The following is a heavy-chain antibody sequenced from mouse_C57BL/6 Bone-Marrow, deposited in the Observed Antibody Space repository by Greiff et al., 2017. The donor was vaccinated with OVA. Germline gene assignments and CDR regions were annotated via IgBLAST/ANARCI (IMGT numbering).Heavy chain of an antibody. CDR3: ARSFITTVGFAY. CDR1: GYTFTSYG. V-gene: IGHV1-81*01. Sequence: VMLVESGAELARPGASVKLSCKASGYTFTSYGISWVKQRTGQGLEWIGEIYPRSGNTYYNEKFKGKATLTADKSSSTAYMELRSLTSEDSAVYFCARSFITTVGFAYWGQGTLVTVSA. D-gene: IGHD1-1*01. CDR2: IYPRSGNT. J-gene: IGHJ3*01.